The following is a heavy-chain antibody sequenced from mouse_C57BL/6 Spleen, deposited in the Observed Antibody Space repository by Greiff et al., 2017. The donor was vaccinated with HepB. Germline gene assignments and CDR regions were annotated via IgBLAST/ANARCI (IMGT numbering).Heavy chain of an antibody. CDR2: IHPNSGST. J-gene: IGHJ1*03. D-gene: IGHD2-4*01. V-gene: IGHV1-64*01. CDR3: ARKYYDYDGSYWYFDG. CDR1: GYTFTSYW. Sequence: QVQLQQPGAELVKPGASVKLSCKASGYTFTSYWMHWVKQRPGQGLEWIGMIHPNSGSTNYNEKFKSKATLTVDKSSSTAYMQLSSLTSEDSAVYYCARKYYDYDGSYWYFDGWGTGTTVTVSS.